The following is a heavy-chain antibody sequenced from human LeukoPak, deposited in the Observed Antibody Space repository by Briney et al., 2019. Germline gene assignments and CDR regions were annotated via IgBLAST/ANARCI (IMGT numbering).Heavy chain of an antibody. J-gene: IGHJ6*03. V-gene: IGHV5-51*01. Sequence: GESLKISCKGSGYSFTSYWIGWVRQMPGKGLEWMGIIHPCDSDTRYSPSFQGQVTISADKSISTASLQWSSLKTSDTAIYYCARAGTYYYYHMDVWGKGTTVTVFS. CDR2: IHPCDSDT. D-gene: IGHD6-19*01. CDR1: GYSFTSYW. CDR3: ARAGTYYYYHMDV.